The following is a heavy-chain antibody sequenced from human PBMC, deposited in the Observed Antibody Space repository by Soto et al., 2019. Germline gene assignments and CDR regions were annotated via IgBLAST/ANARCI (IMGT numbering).Heavy chain of an antibody. CDR2: INAGNGNT. J-gene: IGHJ3*02. V-gene: IGHV1-3*01. CDR1: GYTFTSYA. Sequence: QVQLVQSGAEVKKPGASVKVSCKASGYTFTSYAMHWVRQAYGQRLEWMGGINAGNGNTKYSQKFQGRVTVTMDTSASTAYMELSSLRSEDTAVFYCARANGAFDIWGQGTMVTVSS. CDR3: ARANGAFDI. D-gene: IGHD2-8*01.